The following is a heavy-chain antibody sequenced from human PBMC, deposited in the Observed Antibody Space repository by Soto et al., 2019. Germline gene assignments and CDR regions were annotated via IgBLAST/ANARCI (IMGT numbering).Heavy chain of an antibody. Sequence: GESLKISCKSSGYSFTNYWIAWVRQMPGKGLEWMGIINPSDSETRYSRSFQGQVSISADTSISTAYPQWSSLKALDTAMYYCARGAGGYNYAYWGQGTLVTVSA. J-gene: IGHJ4*02. V-gene: IGHV5-51*01. CDR1: GYSFTNYW. CDR3: ARGAGGYNYAY. D-gene: IGHD5-12*01. CDR2: INPSDSET.